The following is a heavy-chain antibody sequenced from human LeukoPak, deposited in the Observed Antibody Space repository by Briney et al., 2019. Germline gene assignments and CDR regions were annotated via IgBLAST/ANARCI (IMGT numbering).Heavy chain of an antibody. CDR1: GDSISSSSYY. CDR2: IYYSGST. D-gene: IGHD2-2*01. V-gene: IGHV4-39*01. J-gene: IGHJ6*03. CDR3: TRGVPALYYFYYYMDV. Sequence: SETLSLTCTVSGDSISSSSYYWGWIRQPPGKGLEWISSIYYSGSTYNNPSLKSRVTISVDTSKKQFSLKLSSVTAADTAVYYCTRGVPALYYFYYYMDVWGKGTTVTVSS.